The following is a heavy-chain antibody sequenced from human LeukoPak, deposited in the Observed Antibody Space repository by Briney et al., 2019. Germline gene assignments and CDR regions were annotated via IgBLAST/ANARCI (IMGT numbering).Heavy chain of an antibody. J-gene: IGHJ5*02. Sequence: PGGSLRLSCATSGFTFSSNWMSWVRHVPGRGLDWVANIKPDGSAQYYAASVKGRFTVSRDNAKNTLFLQMNSLRAEDTALYYCAKDNRIAASGTNWFDPWGQGTLVTVSS. CDR2: IKPDGSAQ. CDR1: GFTFSSNW. D-gene: IGHD6-13*01. V-gene: IGHV3-7*03. CDR3: AKDNRIAASGTNWFDP.